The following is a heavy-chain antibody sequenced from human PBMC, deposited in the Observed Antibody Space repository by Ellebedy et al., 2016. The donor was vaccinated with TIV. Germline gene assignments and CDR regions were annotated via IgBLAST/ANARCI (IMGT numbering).Heavy chain of an antibody. CDR1: GYTFTSFG. Sequence: ASVKVSXXASGYTFTSFGLSWFRQAPGQGLEWMGWISAYNGDINYAQNFQGRVAMTTDTATSTVYVDLRSLRSDDTAVYYCARVSVDVVIGYHYFYMDIWGKGTTVTVSS. J-gene: IGHJ6*03. D-gene: IGHD6-6*01. CDR2: ISAYNGDI. CDR3: ARVSVDVVIGYHYFYMDI. V-gene: IGHV1-18*01.